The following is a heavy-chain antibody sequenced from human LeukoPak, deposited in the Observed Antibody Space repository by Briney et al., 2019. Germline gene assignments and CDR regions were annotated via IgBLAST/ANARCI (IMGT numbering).Heavy chain of an antibody. J-gene: IGHJ5*02. CDR2: IYTSGST. V-gene: IGHV4-4*07. D-gene: IGHD6-6*01. CDR3: AREGYSSSSGHWFDP. Sequence: SETLSPTCTVSGGSISSYYWSWIRQPAGKGLEWIGRIYTSGSTNYNPSLKSRVTMSVDTSKNQFSLKLSSVTAADTAVYYCAREGYSSSSGHWFDPWGQGTLVTVSS. CDR1: GGSISSYY.